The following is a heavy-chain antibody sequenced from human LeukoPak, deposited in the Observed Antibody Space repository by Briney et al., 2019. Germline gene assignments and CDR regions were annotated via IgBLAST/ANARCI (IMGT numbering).Heavy chain of an antibody. Sequence: PSQTLSLTCSVSGGAIISDTYYWSWIRQPAGKGLEWIGRIFSSGSTNYNPSLKSRVTMSVDTSKNQFSLKLSSVTAADTAVYYRARRAYGGKAAFGMWGQGTMVTVSS. CDR3: ARRAYGGKAAFGM. CDR2: IFSSGST. J-gene: IGHJ3*02. D-gene: IGHD4-23*01. V-gene: IGHV4-61*02. CDR1: GGAIISDTYY.